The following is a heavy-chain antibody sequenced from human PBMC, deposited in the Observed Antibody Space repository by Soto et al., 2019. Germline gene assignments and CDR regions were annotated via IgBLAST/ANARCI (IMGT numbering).Heavy chain of an antibody. J-gene: IGHJ3*02. D-gene: IGHD2-15*01. V-gene: IGHV4-31*03. CDR3: ARAHLAYCSGGSCPGAFDI. Sequence: QVQLQESGPGLVKPSQTLSLTCTVSGGSISSGGYYWTWIRQHPGKGLEWIGYIYYTGSTYSNPSLKSRITTSVDTSKNQFSLNLSSVTAADTAVYYCARAHLAYCSGGSCPGAFDIWGHGTTVTVSS. CDR2: IYYTGST. CDR1: GGSISSGGYY.